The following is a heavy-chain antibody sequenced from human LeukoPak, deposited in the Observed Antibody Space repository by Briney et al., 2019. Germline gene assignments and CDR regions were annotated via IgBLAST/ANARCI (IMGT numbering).Heavy chain of an antibody. CDR1: GGTFSSYA. V-gene: IGHV1-69*13. CDR3: ASRVGSGWYALYFDY. Sequence: SVKVSCKASGGTFSSYAISWVRQAPGQGLEWMGGIIPIFGTADYAQKFQGRVTITADESTSTAYMELSSLRSEDTAVYYCASRVGSGWYALYFDYWGQGTLVTVSS. CDR2: IIPIFGTA. D-gene: IGHD6-19*01. J-gene: IGHJ4*02.